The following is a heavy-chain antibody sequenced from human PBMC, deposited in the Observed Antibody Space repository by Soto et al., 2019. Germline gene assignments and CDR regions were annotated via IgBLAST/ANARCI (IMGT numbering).Heavy chain of an antibody. CDR2: IKQDGSEK. Sequence: EVQLVESGGGLVQPGGSLRLSCAASGFTFSSYWMSWVRQAPGKGLEWVANIKQDGSEKYYVDSVKGRFTISRDNAKNSLYLQMNSLRAEDTAMYYCARGGVYCSGGSCYYFDYWGQGTLVTVSS. J-gene: IGHJ4*02. V-gene: IGHV3-7*01. CDR3: ARGGVYCSGGSCYYFDY. CDR1: GFTFSSYW. D-gene: IGHD2-15*01.